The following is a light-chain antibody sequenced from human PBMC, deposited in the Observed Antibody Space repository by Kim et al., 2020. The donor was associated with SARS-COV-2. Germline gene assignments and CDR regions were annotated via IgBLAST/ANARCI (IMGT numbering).Light chain of an antibody. Sequence: SSELTQDSAVSVALGQTVRITCQGDSLRSYYTTWFQQKPGQAPLVVVYGKNNRPSGIPARFSGSSSGNTASLTITGTQAGDEADYYCNSRDNNDNVLFGGGTRLTVL. CDR2: GKN. CDR1: SLRSYY. J-gene: IGLJ2*01. V-gene: IGLV3-19*01. CDR3: NSRDNNDNVL.